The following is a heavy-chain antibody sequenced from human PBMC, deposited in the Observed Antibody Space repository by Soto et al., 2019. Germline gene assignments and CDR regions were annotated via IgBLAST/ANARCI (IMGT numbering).Heavy chain of an antibody. D-gene: IGHD2-15*01. Sequence: GGSLRLSCAASGFTFSSYGMHWVRQAPGKGLEWVAVISYDGSNKYYADSVKGRFTISRDNSKNTLYLQMNSLRAEDTAVYYCAKDREGIVVVVAANRPFDYWGQGTLVTVSS. CDR2: ISYDGSNK. V-gene: IGHV3-30*18. CDR1: GFTFSSYG. J-gene: IGHJ4*02. CDR3: AKDREGIVVVVAANRPFDY.